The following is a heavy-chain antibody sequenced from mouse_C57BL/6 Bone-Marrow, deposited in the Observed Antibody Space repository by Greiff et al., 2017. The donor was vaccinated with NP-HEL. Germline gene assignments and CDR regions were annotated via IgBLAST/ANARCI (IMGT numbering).Heavy chain of an antibody. D-gene: IGHD2-3*01. Sequence: QVQLQQSGAELARPGASVKLSCKASGYTFTSYGISWVKQRTGQGLEWIGAIYPRSGNTYYNEKFKGKATLTADKSSSTAYMELRSLTSEDSAVYFCARPGYSSSFAYWGQGTLVTVSA. CDR3: ARPGYSSSFAY. V-gene: IGHV1-81*01. CDR2: IYPRSGNT. J-gene: IGHJ3*01. CDR1: GYTFTSYG.